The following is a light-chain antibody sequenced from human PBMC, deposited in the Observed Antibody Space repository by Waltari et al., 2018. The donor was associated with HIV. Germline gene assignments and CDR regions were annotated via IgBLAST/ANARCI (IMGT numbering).Light chain of an antibody. J-gene: IGLJ1*01. Sequence: QPQLTQPPSASASLGASVTLTCTLSSGYVNYNVDWYQQRPGQGPRFVIRVGPVGIVGDKGDVIHHRFSDWVSVLKRPLTIKHIQEEDEGDYHCGTDHGSGSNFVYGFGPGTQVSVL. CDR2: VGPVGIVG. CDR1: SGYVNYN. V-gene: IGLV9-49*01. CDR3: GTDHGSGSNFVYG.